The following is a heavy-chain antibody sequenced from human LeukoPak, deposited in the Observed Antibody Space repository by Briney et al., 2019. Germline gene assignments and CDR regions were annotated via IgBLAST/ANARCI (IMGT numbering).Heavy chain of an antibody. V-gene: IGHV3-21*01. Sequence: PGGSLRLSCAASGFTFSSYSMNWVRQAPGKGLEWVSSISGSSSYIYYADSVKGRFTISRDNAKNSLYLQMNSLRAEDTAVYYCARDQEASVSGYDLYYYYYGMDVWGQGTTVTVSS. J-gene: IGHJ6*02. D-gene: IGHD5-12*01. CDR1: GFTFSSYS. CDR2: ISGSSSYI. CDR3: ARDQEASVSGYDLYYYYYGMDV.